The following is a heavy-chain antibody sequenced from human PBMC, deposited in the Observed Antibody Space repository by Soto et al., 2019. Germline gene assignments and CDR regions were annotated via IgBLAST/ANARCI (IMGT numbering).Heavy chain of an antibody. CDR1: GFTFSSYA. CDR2: VSTADGGT. J-gene: IGHJ6*02. CDR3: AKGRWGNGYGMDV. D-gene: IGHD3-16*01. Sequence: EVQLLESGGGLVQPGGSLRLSCAASGFTFSSYAMSWVRQAPGKGLELVSAVSTADGGTYYADSVKGRFTVSRDNFKNTGDLRMSSLRAEDTAVYYCAKGRWGNGYGMDVWGQGTTVTVSS. V-gene: IGHV3-23*01.